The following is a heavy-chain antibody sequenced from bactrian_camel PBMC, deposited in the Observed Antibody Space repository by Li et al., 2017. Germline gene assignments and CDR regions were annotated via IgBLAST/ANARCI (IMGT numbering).Heavy chain of an antibody. V-gene: IGHV3S53*01. Sequence: QVQLVESGGGSVQAGGSLRLSCTVSVANYSSNYFMGWFRQAPGKEREGVAAIDADGITTYAPSMKGRVTVSKDNAKNTLYLQMNNLKPEDTGIYYCAAGFAGGSVFRAANYNIWGQGTQVTVS. CDR3: AAGFAGGSVFRAANYNI. J-gene: IGHJ4*01. CDR1: VANYSSNY. D-gene: IGHD2*01. CDR2: IDADGIT.